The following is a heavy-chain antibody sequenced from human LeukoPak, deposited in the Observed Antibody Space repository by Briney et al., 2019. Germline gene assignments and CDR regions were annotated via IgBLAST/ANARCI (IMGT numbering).Heavy chain of an antibody. D-gene: IGHD3-3*01. CDR2: ISGSGGST. V-gene: IGHV3-23*01. CDR3: AKGLSYSKYYDFWSGSGTLDY. J-gene: IGHJ4*02. Sequence: GGSLRLSCAASGFTFSSYAMRWVRQAPGKGLEWVSAISGSGGSTYYADSVKGRFTISRDNSTNTLYLQMNSLRAEDTAVYYCAKGLSYSKYYDFWSGSGTLDYWGQGTLVTVSS. CDR1: GFTFSSYA.